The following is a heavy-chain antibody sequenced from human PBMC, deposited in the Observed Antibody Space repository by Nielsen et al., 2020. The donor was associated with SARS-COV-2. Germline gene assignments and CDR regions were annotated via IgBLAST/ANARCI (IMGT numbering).Heavy chain of an antibody. CDR3: TTAEARPYYYDSSGYHYSRGFDY. D-gene: IGHD3-22*01. V-gene: IGHV3-15*01. CDR2: IKSKSDGGTT. Sequence: GESLKISCAASGFTFSDAWMSWVRQAPGKGLEWVGRIKSKSDGGTTHYAAPVKGRFTISRDNSENTLYLQMNNLKTEDTAVYYCTTAEARPYYYDSSGYHYSRGFDYWGQGTLVTVSS. J-gene: IGHJ4*02. CDR1: GFTFSDAW.